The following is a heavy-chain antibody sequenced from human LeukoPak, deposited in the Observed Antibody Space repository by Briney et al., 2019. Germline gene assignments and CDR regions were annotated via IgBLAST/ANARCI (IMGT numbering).Heavy chain of an antibody. V-gene: IGHV3-30*04. CDR1: GFTFSSYA. J-gene: IGHJ3*02. CDR2: ISYDGSNK. CDR3: AGGRWELLFAFDI. D-gene: IGHD1-26*01. Sequence: GGSLRLSCAASGFTFSSYAMHWVRQAPGKGLEWVAVISYDGSNKYYADSVKGRFTISRDNSKNTLYLQMNSLRAEDTAVYYCAGGRWELLFAFDIWGQGTMVTVSS.